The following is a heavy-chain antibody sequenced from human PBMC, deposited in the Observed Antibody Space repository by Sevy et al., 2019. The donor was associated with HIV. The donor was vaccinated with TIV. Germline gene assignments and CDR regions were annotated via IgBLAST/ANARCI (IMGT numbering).Heavy chain of an antibody. V-gene: IGHV4-30-2*01. J-gene: IGHJ5*02. CDR3: ARDALATGWFDP. Sequence: SETLSLTCAVSGGSIISDNYSWSWMRQPLGKGLEWIGYIYHSGSTHYNLSLRSRATISVDRSKNQFSLKLRSVTAADTAVYYCARDALATGWFDPWGQGTLVTVS. CDR2: IYHSGST. D-gene: IGHD3-10*01. CDR1: GGSIISDNYS.